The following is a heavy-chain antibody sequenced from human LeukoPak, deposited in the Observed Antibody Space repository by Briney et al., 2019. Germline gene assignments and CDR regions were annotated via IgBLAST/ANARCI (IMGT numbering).Heavy chain of an antibody. CDR2: INHSGST. CDR1: GGSISSSSYY. V-gene: IGHV4-39*07. J-gene: IGHJ5*02. Sequence: TSETLSLTCTVSGGSISSSSYYWGWIRQPPGKGLEWIGEINHSGSTNYNPSLKSRVTISVDTSKNQFSLKLSSVTAADTAVYYCARGRGDFWTPNWFDPWGQGTLVTVSS. CDR3: ARGRGDFWTPNWFDP. D-gene: IGHD3-3*01.